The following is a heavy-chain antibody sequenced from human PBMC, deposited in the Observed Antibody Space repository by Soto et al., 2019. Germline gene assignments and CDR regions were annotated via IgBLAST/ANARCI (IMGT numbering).Heavy chain of an antibody. V-gene: IGHV3-23*01. Sequence: EVQLLESGGGLVQPGGSLRLSCAASGFTFSSYAMSWVRQAPGKGLEWVSDISGSGGSTYYADSVKGRFTISRDNSKNTLYLQMNSLRAEDTAVYYCAKSLSPGAPAGVSGFDPWGQGTLVTVSS. CDR1: GFTFSSYA. D-gene: IGHD6-13*01. CDR3: AKSLSPGAPAGVSGFDP. J-gene: IGHJ5*02. CDR2: ISGSGGST.